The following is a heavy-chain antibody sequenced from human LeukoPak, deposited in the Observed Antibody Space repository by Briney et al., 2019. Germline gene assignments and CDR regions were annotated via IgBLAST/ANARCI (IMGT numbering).Heavy chain of an antibody. CDR2: INPASGFT. CDR3: APTAEAYTSWWKV. Sequence: ASVKVSCKASGYKFTDDYMHWVRQAPGQGLEFMGCINPASGFTNYAQKFKGRVTMTRDTSISTAYLEVRSLTSDDTAVYYCAPTAEAYTSWWKVWGQGTLVTVSS. D-gene: IGHD3-16*01. J-gene: IGHJ4*02. V-gene: IGHV1-2*02. CDR1: GYKFTDDY.